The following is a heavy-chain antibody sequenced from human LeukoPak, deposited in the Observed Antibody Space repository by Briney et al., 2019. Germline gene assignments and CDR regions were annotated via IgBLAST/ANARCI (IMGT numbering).Heavy chain of an antibody. CDR2: ISSSDTTI. Sequence: GGALRHSCAASGFTFSSYVMNGVRPPPGKGLEWVSYISSSDTTIYYVDTVKGRFTISRDNAKNSLYLQMNSLRAEDTAVYYCARGRSGYDSYYWYFDLWGRGTLVTVSS. V-gene: IGHV3-48*03. CDR1: GFTFSSYV. D-gene: IGHD5-12*01. CDR3: ARGRSGYDSYYWYFDL. J-gene: IGHJ2*01.